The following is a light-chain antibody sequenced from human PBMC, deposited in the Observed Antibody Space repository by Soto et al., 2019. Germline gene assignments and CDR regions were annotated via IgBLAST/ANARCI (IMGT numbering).Light chain of an antibody. CDR2: GAS. J-gene: IGKJ1*01. V-gene: IGKV3-20*01. Sequence: EIVLTQSPGTLSLSPGERATLSCRASQSVSSSYLAWYQQKPGQAPRLLIYGASSRATGIPDRFSGSGSGKDFNLTISRLEHEDFSVYYCQQYGSSRTFGQGTKVEIK. CDR3: QQYGSSRT. CDR1: QSVSSSY.